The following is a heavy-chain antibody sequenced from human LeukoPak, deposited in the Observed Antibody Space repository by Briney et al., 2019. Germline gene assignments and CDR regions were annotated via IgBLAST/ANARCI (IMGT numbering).Heavy chain of an antibody. Sequence: GGSLRLSCAASGFTFSSYAMSWVRQAPGKGLEWVSAISGSGGSTYYADSVKGRFTISRDNSKNTLYLQMNSLRAEDTAVYYCAKDSVVVVAATPANPKNIYYFDYWGQGTLVTVSS. V-gene: IGHV3-23*01. CDR2: ISGSGGST. D-gene: IGHD2-15*01. J-gene: IGHJ4*02. CDR3: AKDSVVVVAATPANPKNIYYFDY. CDR1: GFTFSSYA.